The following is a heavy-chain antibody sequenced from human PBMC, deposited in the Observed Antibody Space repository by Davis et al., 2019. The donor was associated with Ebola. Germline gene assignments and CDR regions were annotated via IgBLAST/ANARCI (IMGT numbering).Heavy chain of an antibody. CDR2: FYRSGAT. CDR3: AVYSGNYGWGWLFDY. J-gene: IGHJ4*02. V-gene: IGHV4-38-2*01. D-gene: IGHD1-26*01. CDR1: GYSINSGYH. Sequence: PSETLSLTCAVSGYSINSGYHWGWFRQPPGKGLGWIGSFYRSGATYDNPSLQSRVTISADTSKNHFSLKLTSVTAADTAVYYCAVYSGNYGWGWLFDYWGQGTLVTVSS.